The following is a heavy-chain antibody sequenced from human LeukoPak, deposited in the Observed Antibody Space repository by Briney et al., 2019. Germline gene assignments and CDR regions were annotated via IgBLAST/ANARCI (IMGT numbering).Heavy chain of an antibody. D-gene: IGHD1-26*01. CDR2: ITRSSSDI. V-gene: IGHV3-21*01. J-gene: IGHJ4*02. CDR1: GFTFSSYT. CDR3: AKGSDFDY. Sequence: GGSLRLSCAAAGFTFSSYTMNWVRQAPGKGLEWVSSITRSSSDIYYSDSVKGRFTISRDNAKNSLYLQINSLRAEDTAVYYCAKGSDFDYWGQGTLDTVSS.